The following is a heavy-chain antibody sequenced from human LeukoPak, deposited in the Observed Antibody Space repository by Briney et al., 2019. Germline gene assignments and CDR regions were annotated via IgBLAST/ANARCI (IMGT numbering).Heavy chain of an antibody. CDR1: GYPFTGYY. D-gene: IGHD6-13*01. V-gene: IGHV1-2*02. Sequence: ASVKVSCKASGYPFTGYYLHWVRQAPGQGLEWMGWINPNSGFTNYAQKFQGRVTMTRDTSISTAYMELSRLRSDDTAVYYCARDQQLVRHYYYYGMDVWGQGTTVTVSS. J-gene: IGHJ6*02. CDR3: ARDQQLVRHYYYYGMDV. CDR2: INPNSGFT.